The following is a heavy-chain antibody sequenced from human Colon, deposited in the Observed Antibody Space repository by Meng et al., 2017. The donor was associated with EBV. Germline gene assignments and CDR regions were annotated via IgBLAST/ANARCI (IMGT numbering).Heavy chain of an antibody. CDR1: GGSLSDYY. Sequence: GQLQQWGAGLFKPSETLSLTCVVYGGSLSDYYCSWIRQSPGRGLEWIGEIHPSGSIFYNPSLQSRVTISVDTSKNQFSLNLNSVTAADTAVYFCSRGVDSYKLGNLWGRGTLVTVSS. J-gene: IGHJ2*01. V-gene: IGHV4-34*02. CDR2: IHPSGSI. CDR3: SRGVDSYKLGNL. D-gene: IGHD7-27*01.